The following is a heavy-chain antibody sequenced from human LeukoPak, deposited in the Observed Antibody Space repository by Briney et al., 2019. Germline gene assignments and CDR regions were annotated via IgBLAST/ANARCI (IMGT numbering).Heavy chain of an antibody. V-gene: IGHV3-30*04. CDR3: AKPTPYLQLLEWTLYFDS. Sequence: QTGGSLRLSCAASGFTFSSYAMHWVRQAPGKGLEWVAVISYDGSNKYYADSVKGRFTISRDNSKNTLYLQMNSLRAEDTAVYYCAKPTPYLQLLEWTLYFDSWGQGTLVAVSS. CDR2: ISYDGSNK. D-gene: IGHD3-3*01. J-gene: IGHJ4*02. CDR1: GFTFSSYA.